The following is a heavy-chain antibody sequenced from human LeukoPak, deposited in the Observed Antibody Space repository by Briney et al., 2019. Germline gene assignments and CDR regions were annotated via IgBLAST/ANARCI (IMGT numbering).Heavy chain of an antibody. CDR1: GGTFSGNS. CDR3: ARETRDSNWNSVAYLDH. J-gene: IGHJ4*02. CDR2: FIPILNTT. Sequence: SVTVSCQASGGTFSGNSITWVRQAPGQGLEGMGRFIPILNTTNYEQDFQGRVTLTADKSTSTAYMELMSLGSEDTAVYYCARETRDSNWNSVAYLDHWGQGTLVTVSS. D-gene: IGHD1-7*01. V-gene: IGHV1-69*08.